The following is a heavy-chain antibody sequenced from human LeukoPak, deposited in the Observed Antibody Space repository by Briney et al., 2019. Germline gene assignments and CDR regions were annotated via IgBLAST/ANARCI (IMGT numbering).Heavy chain of an antibody. CDR2: IYYSGST. V-gene: IGHV4-31*03. D-gene: IGHD4-23*01. CDR3: ARDIYGGNSRWFDP. Sequence: SETLSLTCTVSGGXISSGGYYWSWIRQHPGKGLEWIGYIYYSGSTYYNPSLKSRVTISVDTSKNQFSLKLSSVTAADTAVYYCARDIYGGNSRWFDPWGQGTLVTVSS. CDR1: GGXISSGGYY. J-gene: IGHJ5*02.